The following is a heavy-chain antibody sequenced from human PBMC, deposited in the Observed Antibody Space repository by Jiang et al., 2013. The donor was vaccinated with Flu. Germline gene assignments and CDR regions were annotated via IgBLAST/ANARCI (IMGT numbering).Heavy chain of an antibody. J-gene: IGHJ4*02. CDR2: ISGSGGGS. Sequence: EVQLLESGGDLVQPGGSLRLSCAASGFTFSSYAMNWVRQAPGTGLEWVSIISGSGGGSYYADSVKGRFTISRDNSKNTLYLQMNSLRAEDTAVYYCANGDDSGNYYAPIHYWGQGTLVTVSS. CDR3: ANGDDSGNYYAPIHY. V-gene: IGHV3-23*01. D-gene: IGHD3-10*01. CDR1: GFTFSSYA.